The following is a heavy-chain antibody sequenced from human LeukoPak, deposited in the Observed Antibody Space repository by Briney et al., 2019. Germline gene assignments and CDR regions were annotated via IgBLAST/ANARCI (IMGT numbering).Heavy chain of an antibody. Sequence: GGSLRLSCAASGFTFGDSAMHWVRQPPGKGLQWVSLISADGSSAYYADSVKGRFTVSRDNSKNSLYLQLNSLRTEDTAFYYCAKGPFFDYSSGWYPRYWGQGTLVTVSS. CDR3: AKGPFFDYSSGWYPRY. CDR2: ISADGSSA. J-gene: IGHJ4*02. V-gene: IGHV3-43*02. CDR1: GFTFGDSA. D-gene: IGHD6-19*01.